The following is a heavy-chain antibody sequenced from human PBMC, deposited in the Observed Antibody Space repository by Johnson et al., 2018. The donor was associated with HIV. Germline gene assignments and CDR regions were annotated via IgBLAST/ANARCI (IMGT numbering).Heavy chain of an antibody. D-gene: IGHD5-24*01. Sequence: QVQLVESGGGVVKPGRSLRLSCAASGFTFSDYGMHWVRQAPGKGLEWVALIWYDGSNKYYVDSVKGRFTISRDNSKHTVHLQMNSLRAEDTAVYYCAKDIGDGYNRWGAFDIWGQGTMVTVSS. CDR2: IWYDGSNK. CDR3: AKDIGDGYNRWGAFDI. CDR1: GFTFSDYG. J-gene: IGHJ3*02. V-gene: IGHV3-33*03.